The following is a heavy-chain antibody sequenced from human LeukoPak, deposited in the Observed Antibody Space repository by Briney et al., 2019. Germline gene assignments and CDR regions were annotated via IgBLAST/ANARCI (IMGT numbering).Heavy chain of an antibody. J-gene: IGHJ4*02. CDR2: IRGNGET. Sequence: QSGGSRRFSGAGSGLGFSSFALSWFRKGPGRGLKWVSSIRGNGETFYADSVKGRFTLSSDSSRNTVYFQLNNLRVEDTAIYYCAKASWVSSTDAVRWGQGTLVTVSS. CDR1: GLGFSSFA. D-gene: IGHD6-19*01. V-gene: IGHV3-23*01. CDR3: AKASWVSSTDAVR.